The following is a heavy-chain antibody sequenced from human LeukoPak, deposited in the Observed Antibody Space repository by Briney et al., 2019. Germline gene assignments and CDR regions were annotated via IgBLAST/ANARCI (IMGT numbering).Heavy chain of an antibody. CDR3: ARDLDSGNYFFAY. CDR1: GFSFGSYG. D-gene: IGHD3-22*01. Sequence: GESLRLSCAASGFSFGSYGLSWVRQAPGKGPQWVSYISGNGGTTHHADSVEGRFTISRDNAKNSLYLQMSSLRAEDTAVYYCARDLDSGNYFFAYWGQGTPVTVSS. J-gene: IGHJ4*02. CDR2: ISGNGGTT. V-gene: IGHV3-48*04.